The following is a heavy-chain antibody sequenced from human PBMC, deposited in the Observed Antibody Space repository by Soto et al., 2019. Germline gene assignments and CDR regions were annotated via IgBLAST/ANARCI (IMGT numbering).Heavy chain of an antibody. Sequence: QITLKESGPTLVKPTQTLTLTCTFSGFSLSTSGAGVGWIRQPPGEALEWLALIFWDDDKRYSASLTSRLTITTDSSKNQVVLTMTNMDPVDTATYYCAHRKLASSGCYSYWGQGTLVTVSS. V-gene: IGHV2-5*02. J-gene: IGHJ4*02. CDR3: AHRKLASSGCYSY. CDR2: IFWDDDK. CDR1: GFSLSTSGAG. D-gene: IGHD6-19*01.